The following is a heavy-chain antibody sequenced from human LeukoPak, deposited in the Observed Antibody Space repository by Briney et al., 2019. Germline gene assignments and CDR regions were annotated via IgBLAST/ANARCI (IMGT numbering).Heavy chain of an antibody. D-gene: IGHD6-13*01. J-gene: IGHJ3*02. CDR2: ISAYNGNT. CDR1: GYTFTSYG. CDR3: ARWRAAAGNDAFDI. Sequence: GASVKVSCKASGYTFTSYGISWVRQAPGQGLEWMGWISAYNGNTNYAQKLQGRVTMTTDTSTSTAYMELRSLRSDDTAVYYCARWRAAAGNDAFDIWGQGTMVTVSS. V-gene: IGHV1-18*01.